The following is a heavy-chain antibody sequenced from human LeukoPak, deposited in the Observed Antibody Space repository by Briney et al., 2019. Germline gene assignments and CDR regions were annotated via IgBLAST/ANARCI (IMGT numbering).Heavy chain of an antibody. Sequence: QTGGSLRLSCAAPGFTFSTYNMNWVRQAPGKGLEWVSHITSSSTNIYYADSVEGRFTISRDNAKNALSLQMNSLRDEDTAVYYCATSGNYYLKYWGQGTLVTVSS. CDR3: ATSGNYYLKY. CDR1: GFTFSTYN. D-gene: IGHD1-26*01. CDR2: ITSSSTNI. V-gene: IGHV3-48*02. J-gene: IGHJ4*02.